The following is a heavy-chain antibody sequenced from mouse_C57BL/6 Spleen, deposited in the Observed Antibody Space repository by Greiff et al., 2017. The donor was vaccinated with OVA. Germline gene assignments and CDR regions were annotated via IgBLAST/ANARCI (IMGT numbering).Heavy chain of an antibody. J-gene: IGHJ1*03. CDR3: ARSLHYYGSSHRYFDV. CDR1: GYTFTSYW. V-gene: IGHV1-61*01. CDR2: IYPSDSET. Sequence: VQLQQPGAELVRPGSSVKLSCKASGYTFTSYWMDWVKQRPGQGLEWIGNIYPSDSETHYNQKFKDKATLTVDKSSSTAYMQLSSLTSEVSAVYYCARSLHYYGSSHRYFDVWGTGTTVTVSS. D-gene: IGHD1-1*01.